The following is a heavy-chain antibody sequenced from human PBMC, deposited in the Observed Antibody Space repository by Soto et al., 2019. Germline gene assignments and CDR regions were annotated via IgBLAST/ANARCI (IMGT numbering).Heavy chain of an antibody. CDR3: ARVAVPGYYGSGSYVI. CDR2: ISSASLYI. CDR1: GFTFSTYS. Sequence: EVQLVESGGGLVKPGGSLRLSCAASGFTFSTYSMNWVRQAPGKGLEWVAAISSASLYIYYADSLKGRFTISRDNAKNSLYLQMNSLRAEDTAVYYCARVAVPGYYGSGSYVIWGQGTLVTVSS. D-gene: IGHD3-10*01. V-gene: IGHV3-21*01. J-gene: IGHJ4*02.